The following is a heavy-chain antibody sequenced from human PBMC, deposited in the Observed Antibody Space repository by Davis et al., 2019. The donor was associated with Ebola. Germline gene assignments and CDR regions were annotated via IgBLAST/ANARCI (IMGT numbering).Heavy chain of an antibody. Sequence: ETLSLTCAVYGGSFSGYYWSWIRQPPGKGLEWVANIKQDGSEKYYMDSVKGRFTISRDNAKNSLYLQMNSLRAEDTAVYYCARAIGKYGDFDYWGQGTLVTVSS. CDR3: ARAIGKYGDFDY. CDR1: GGSFSGYY. V-gene: IGHV3-7*01. J-gene: IGHJ4*02. CDR2: IKQDGSEK. D-gene: IGHD1-26*01.